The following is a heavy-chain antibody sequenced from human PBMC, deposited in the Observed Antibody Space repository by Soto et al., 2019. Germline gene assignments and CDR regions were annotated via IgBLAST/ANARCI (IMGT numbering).Heavy chain of an antibody. Sequence: PGGSLRLSCAASGFTFSSYSMNWVRQAPGKGLEWVSSISSSSSYIYYADSVKGRFTISRDNAKNSLYLQMNSLRAEDTAVYYCAKDLSSGYDYLPDYWGQGTLVTVSS. D-gene: IGHD5-12*01. J-gene: IGHJ4*02. CDR2: ISSSSSYI. V-gene: IGHV3-21*01. CDR1: GFTFSSYS. CDR3: AKDLSSGYDYLPDY.